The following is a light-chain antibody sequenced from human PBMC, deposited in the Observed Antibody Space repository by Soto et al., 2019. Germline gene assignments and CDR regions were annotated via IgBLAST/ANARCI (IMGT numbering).Light chain of an antibody. CDR3: QQSDSTPT. V-gene: IGKV1-39*01. Sequence: DIRMTQSPSSLSASIGDRVTITCRASQSISSYLNWYQQTPGKAPKLLIYAASSLQSGVPSRFSGSGSGTDFTLTISNLQPEDFATYYCQQSDSTPTFGQGTKVEIK. CDR1: QSISSY. CDR2: AAS. J-gene: IGKJ2*01.